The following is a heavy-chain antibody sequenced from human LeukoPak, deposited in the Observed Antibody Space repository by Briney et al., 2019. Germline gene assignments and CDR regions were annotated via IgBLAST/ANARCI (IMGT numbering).Heavy chain of an antibody. CDR2: INYSGST. D-gene: IGHD5-18*01. J-gene: IGHJ4*02. CDR1: GFTFSTYG. CDR3: ARVGFGGYSYGYVDF. V-gene: IGHV4-39*02. Sequence: GSLRLSCAASGFTFSTYGMHWIRQPPGKGLEWIGTINYSGSTYYNPSPKSRVTISVDTSKNQFSLRLSSVTAADTAVYYCARVGFGGYSYGYVDFWGQGTLVTVSS.